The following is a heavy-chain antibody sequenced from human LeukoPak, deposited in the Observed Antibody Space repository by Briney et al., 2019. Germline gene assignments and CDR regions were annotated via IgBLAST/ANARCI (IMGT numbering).Heavy chain of an antibody. CDR2: IYYSGST. D-gene: IGHD1-26*01. V-gene: IGHV4-31*11. CDR1: GGSFSGYY. CDR3: ARVAHSGSYTNWFDP. Sequence: SSGTLSLTCAVYGGSFSGYYWSWIRQHPGKGLEWIGYIYYSGSTYYNPSLKSRVTISVDTSKNQFSLKLSSVAAADTAVYYCARVAHSGSYTNWFDPWGQGTLVTVSS. J-gene: IGHJ5*02.